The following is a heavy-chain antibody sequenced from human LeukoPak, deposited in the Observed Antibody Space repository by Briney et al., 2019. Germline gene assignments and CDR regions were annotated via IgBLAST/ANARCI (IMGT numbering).Heavy chain of an antibody. CDR2: ISTSSSYI. Sequence: PGGSLRLSCSASGFTFADYAMHWVRQAPGKGLEWVSSISTSSSYIYNADSVQGRFTISRDNANYALYLQMNSLRAEDTAVYYCARSPSWAVAGSEFDYWGQGTLVTVSS. V-gene: IGHV3-21*01. D-gene: IGHD6-19*01. J-gene: IGHJ4*02. CDR1: GFTFADYA. CDR3: ARSPSWAVAGSEFDY.